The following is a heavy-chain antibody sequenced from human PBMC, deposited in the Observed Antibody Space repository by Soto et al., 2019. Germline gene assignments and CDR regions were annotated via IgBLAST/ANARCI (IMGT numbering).Heavy chain of an antibody. V-gene: IGHV3-23*01. CDR1: GFTFSSYA. Sequence: GGSLRLSCAASGFTFSSYAMSWVRQAPGKGLEWVSAISGSGGSTYYADSVKGRFTISRDNSKNTMYLQMNSLRAEDTAVYYCAKGWSAYYGSGKKPYYYGMDVWGQGTTVTVSS. J-gene: IGHJ6*02. D-gene: IGHD3-10*01. CDR3: AKGWSAYYGSGKKPYYYGMDV. CDR2: ISGSGGST.